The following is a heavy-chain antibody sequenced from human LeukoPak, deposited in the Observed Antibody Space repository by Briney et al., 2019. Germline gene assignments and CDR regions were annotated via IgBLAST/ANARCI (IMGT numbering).Heavy chain of an antibody. J-gene: IGHJ4*02. CDR1: GGSISSGDYY. Sequence: PSETLSLTCTVSGGSISSGDYYWSWIRQPPGNGLEWIGYIYYSGSTYYNPSLKSRVTISVDTSKNQFSLKLSSVTAADTAVYYCASAGYSYGYYFDYWGQGTLVTVSS. CDR3: ASAGYSYGYYFDY. D-gene: IGHD5-18*01. V-gene: IGHV4-30-4*08. CDR2: IYYSGST.